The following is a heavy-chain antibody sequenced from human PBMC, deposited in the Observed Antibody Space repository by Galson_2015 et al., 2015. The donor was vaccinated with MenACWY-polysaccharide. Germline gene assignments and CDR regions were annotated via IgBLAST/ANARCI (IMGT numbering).Heavy chain of an antibody. D-gene: IGHD5-12*01. CDR1: GYTFSSYD. Sequence: SVKVSCKASGYTFSSYDINWVRQACGQGLEWMGWMNPNSGNTGYAQKFQGRVAMNRDSATSTEYMELRMLRYDDTAVYYCTRIMARKHTFAVAWGQRTLVSVS. J-gene: IGHJ5*02. CDR2: MNPNSGNT. CDR3: TRIMARKHTFAVA. V-gene: IGHV1-8*01.